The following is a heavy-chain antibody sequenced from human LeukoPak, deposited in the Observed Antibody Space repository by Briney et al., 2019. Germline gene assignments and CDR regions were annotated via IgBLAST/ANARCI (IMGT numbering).Heavy chain of an antibody. CDR3: ARLLTSQFDY. CDR1: GGSINSYY. V-gene: IGHV4-59*01. D-gene: IGHD1-26*01. CDR2: IYYSGST. J-gene: IGHJ4*02. Sequence: SETLSLTCTVSGGSINSYYWSWIRQPPGKGLEWIGYIYYSGSTNYNPSLKSRVTISVDTSKNQFSLKLSSVTAADTAVYYCARLLTSQFDYWGQGTLVTVSS.